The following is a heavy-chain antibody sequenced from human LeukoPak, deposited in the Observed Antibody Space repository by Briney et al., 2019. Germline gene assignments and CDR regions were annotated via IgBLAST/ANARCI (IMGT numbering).Heavy chain of an antibody. V-gene: IGHV4-4*07. D-gene: IGHD6-6*01. CDR1: GGSISSYY. CDR2: IYTSGST. CDR3: ARRYSSSLGTNFDY. J-gene: IGHJ4*02. Sequence: SETLSLTCTVSGGSISSYYWSWIRQPAGKGLEWIGRIYTSGSTNYNPSLKSRVTMSVDTSKNQFSLKLSSVTAADTAVYYCARRYSSSLGTNFDYWGQGTLVTVSS.